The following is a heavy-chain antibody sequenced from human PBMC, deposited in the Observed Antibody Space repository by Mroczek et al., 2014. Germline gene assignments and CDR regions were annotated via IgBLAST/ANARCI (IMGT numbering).Heavy chain of an antibody. CDR3: ARDTGSGSYYHLNDAFDI. V-gene: IGHV4-39*02. CDR2: IYYSGST. Sequence: QVQLVQSGPGLVKPSETLSLTCTVSGGSISSSSYYWGWIRQPPGKGLEWIGSIYYSGSTYYNPSLKSRVTISVDTSKNQFSLKLSSVTAADTAVYYCARDTGSGSYYHLNDAFDIWGQGTMVTVSS. J-gene: IGHJ3*02. CDR1: GGSISSSSYY. D-gene: IGHD3-10*01.